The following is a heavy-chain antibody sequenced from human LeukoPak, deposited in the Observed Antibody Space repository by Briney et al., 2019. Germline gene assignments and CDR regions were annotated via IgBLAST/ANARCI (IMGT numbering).Heavy chain of an antibody. V-gene: IGHV4-59*01. Sequence: PSETLSLTCTVSGGPIINFYWTWIRQSPGKGLEWIGYINYSGRTDYNPSLKSRVTISVDTSKNHFSLKLNSVTAADTAVYYCARDSGTIDAFDIWGQGTMVTVAS. D-gene: IGHD3-10*01. CDR1: GGPIINFY. CDR3: ARDSGTIDAFDI. CDR2: INYSGRT. J-gene: IGHJ3*02.